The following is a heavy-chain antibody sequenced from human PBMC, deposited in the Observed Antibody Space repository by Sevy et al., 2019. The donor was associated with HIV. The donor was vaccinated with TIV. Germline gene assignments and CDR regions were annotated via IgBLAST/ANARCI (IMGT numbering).Heavy chain of an antibody. Sequence: GGSLRLSCAVSGLTFRNLWMSWVRQAPGKGLEWVANIKQDGSDKYYVDSVRGRFTISRDNAKNSLFLQVNSLRADDTAVYDCARSYFGSGTSYGMDVWGRGTTVTVSS. CDR1: GLTFRNLW. CDR3: ARSYFGSGTSYGMDV. CDR2: IKQDGSDK. V-gene: IGHV3-7*01. D-gene: IGHD3-10*01. J-gene: IGHJ6*02.